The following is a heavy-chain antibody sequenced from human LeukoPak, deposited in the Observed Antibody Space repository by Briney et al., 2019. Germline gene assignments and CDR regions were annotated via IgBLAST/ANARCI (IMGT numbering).Heavy chain of an antibody. Sequence: HSGGSLRLSCAASGLTVSDTYMSWVRQAPGKGLERVSLMYAGGNTYYADSVKGRFTISRDISKNTLYLQMNSLRAEDTAIYYCARDDGLFWGQGTLVTISS. V-gene: IGHV3-66*01. CDR1: GLTVSDTY. CDR2: MYAGGNT. CDR3: ARDDGLF. D-gene: IGHD5-24*01. J-gene: IGHJ4*02.